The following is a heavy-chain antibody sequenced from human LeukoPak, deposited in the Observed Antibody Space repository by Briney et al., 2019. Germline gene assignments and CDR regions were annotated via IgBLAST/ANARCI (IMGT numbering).Heavy chain of an antibody. CDR1: GFTFDDYA. J-gene: IGHJ4*02. CDR2: ISWNSGSI. V-gene: IGHV3-9*01. CDR3: AKDTVAGTGIFDY. D-gene: IGHD6-19*01. Sequence: GGSLRLSCAASGFTFDDYAMHWVRQAPGKGLEWVSGISWNSGSIGYADSVKGRFTISRDNAKNSLYLQMNSLRAEDTAVYYCAKDTVAGTGIFDYWGQGTLVTVSS.